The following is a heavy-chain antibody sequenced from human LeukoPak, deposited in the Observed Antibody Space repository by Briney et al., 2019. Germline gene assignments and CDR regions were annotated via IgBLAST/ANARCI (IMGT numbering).Heavy chain of an antibody. V-gene: IGHV3-74*01. Sequence: GGSLRLSCTASGFPFSNYWMHWVRQAPGKGLLWVSRINTDERTTDYADSVKGRFTISRDNAKNSLYLQMNSLRAEDTAVYYCAEFGITMIGGVWGKGTTVTISS. CDR1: GFPFSNYW. D-gene: IGHD3-10*02. CDR2: INTDERTT. J-gene: IGHJ6*04. CDR3: AEFGITMIGGV.